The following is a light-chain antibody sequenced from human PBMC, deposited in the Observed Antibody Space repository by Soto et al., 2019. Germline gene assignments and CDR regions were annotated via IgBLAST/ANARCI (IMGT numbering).Light chain of an antibody. CDR3: EAWADSLNRYVV. Sequence: QSVLTQPPSASGTPGQTVTISCSGSSSNIGTNSVNWYQHLPGTAPTLLFYNDDLRPSGVPDRFSASRSGTSASLAISGLESEDEADYYCEAWADSLNRYVVFGGGTQLTVL. CDR1: SSNIGTNS. V-gene: IGLV1-44*01. CDR2: NDD. J-gene: IGLJ2*01.